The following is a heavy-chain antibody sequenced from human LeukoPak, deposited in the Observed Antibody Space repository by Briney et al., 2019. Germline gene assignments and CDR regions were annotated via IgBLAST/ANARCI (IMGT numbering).Heavy chain of an antibody. CDR3: AGLDIVAIPAAMSDAFDI. J-gene: IGHJ3*02. CDR2: IYPGDSDA. Sequence: GESLKISCKGSGYSFSSYWIGWVRQMPGKGLEWMGIIYPGDSDARYSPPFQGQVTISADKSISTAYLRWSGLKASDTAMYYCAGLDIVAIPAAMSDAFDIWGQGTLVTVSS. D-gene: IGHD2-2*01. CDR1: GYSFSSYW. V-gene: IGHV5-51*01.